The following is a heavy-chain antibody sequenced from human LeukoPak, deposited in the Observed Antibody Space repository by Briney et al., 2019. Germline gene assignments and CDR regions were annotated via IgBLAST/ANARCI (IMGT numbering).Heavy chain of an antibody. V-gene: IGHV3-23*01. CDR3: AKSEGFLEWLPPAFDY. Sequence: SGGSLRLSCAASGFTFSSYAMSWVRQAPGKGLEWVSAISGSGGSTYYADSVKGRFTISRDNSKNTLYLQMNSLRAEDTAVYYCAKSEGFLEWLPPAFDYWGQGTLVTVSS. D-gene: IGHD3-3*01. CDR2: ISGSGGST. CDR1: GFTFSSYA. J-gene: IGHJ4*02.